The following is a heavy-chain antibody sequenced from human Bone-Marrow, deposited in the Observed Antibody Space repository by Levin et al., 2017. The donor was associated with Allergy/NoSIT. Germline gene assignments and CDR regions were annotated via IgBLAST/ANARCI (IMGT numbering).Heavy chain of an antibody. CDR3: ATQGRYYYGSGSYSPVAFDI. V-gene: IGHV4-59*01. Sequence: SETLSLTCTVSGGSISSYYWSWIRQPPGKGLEWIGYIYYSGSTNYNPSLKSRVTISVDTSKNQFSLKLSSVTAADTAVYYCATQGRYYYGSGSYSPVAFDIWGQGTMVTVSS. CDR2: IYYSGST. CDR1: GGSISSYY. J-gene: IGHJ3*02. D-gene: IGHD3-10*01.